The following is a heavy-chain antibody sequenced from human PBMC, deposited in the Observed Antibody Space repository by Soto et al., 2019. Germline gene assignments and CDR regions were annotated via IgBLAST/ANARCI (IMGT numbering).Heavy chain of an antibody. D-gene: IGHD3-3*01. CDR1: GYTFTSYY. Sequence: ASVKVSCKASGYTFTSYYMHWVRQAPGQGLEWMGWINPNSGDTNYAQKFQGRVTMTRDTSFRTAYMELSRLRSDDRAVYYCARGGTIFGVVIRAPFDYWGRGTLVTVSS. CDR2: INPNSGDT. J-gene: IGHJ4*02. CDR3: ARGGTIFGVVIRAPFDY. V-gene: IGHV1-2*02.